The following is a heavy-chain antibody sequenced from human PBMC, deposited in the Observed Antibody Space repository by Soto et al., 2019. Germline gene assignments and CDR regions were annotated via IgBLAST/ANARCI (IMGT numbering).Heavy chain of an antibody. J-gene: IGHJ4*02. V-gene: IGHV3-30*18. D-gene: IGHD2-15*01. CDR2: ISFDGSHK. CDR1: GFTFSNYG. Sequence: QVLLVESGGGVVQPGRSLRLSCAGSGFTFSNYGLHWVRQAPGKGREWVSFISFDGSHKYYADSVKGRFTISRHNSNNIPNLQMNSLTTEDTAVYYCAKDGAPRYCSRSSCHPAGAYWGQGTLVTVSS. CDR3: AKDGAPRYCSRSSCHPAGAY.